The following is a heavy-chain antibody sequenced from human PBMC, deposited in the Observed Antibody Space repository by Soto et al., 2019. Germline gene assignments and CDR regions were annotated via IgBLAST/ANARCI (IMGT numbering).Heavy chain of an antibody. CDR3: AHRRKGFGELFDFYY. CDR1: GFSLSTSGVG. Sequence: SGPTLVKPTQTLTLTCTFSGFSLSTSGVGVGWIRQPPGKALEWLALIFWNDYKRYSPSLKSRLTITKDTSKNQVVLTMTNMDPVDTATYYCAHRRKGFGELFDFYYWGQGTLVTVSS. V-gene: IGHV2-5*01. CDR2: IFWNDYK. J-gene: IGHJ4*02. D-gene: IGHD3-10*01.